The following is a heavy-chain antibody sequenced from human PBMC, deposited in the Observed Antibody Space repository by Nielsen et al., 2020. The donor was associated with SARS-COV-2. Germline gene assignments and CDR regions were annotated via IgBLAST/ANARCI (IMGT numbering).Heavy chain of an antibody. J-gene: IGHJ1*01. V-gene: IGHV1-3*01. D-gene: IGHD4-17*01. CDR3: ARDQTTVTGAEYYPH. CDR1: GYTFTTYA. CDR2: INVGNTNR. Sequence: ASVKVSCKTSGYTFTTYAIHWVRQAPGQRLEWMGWINVGNTNRKYSEKFQGGATITTDISASTAYMELSGLRSEDTAIYYCARDQTTVTGAEYYPHWGQGTFVSVSS.